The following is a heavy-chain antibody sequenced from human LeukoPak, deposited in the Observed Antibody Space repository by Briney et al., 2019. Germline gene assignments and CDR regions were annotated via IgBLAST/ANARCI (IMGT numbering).Heavy chain of an antibody. CDR2: IFHTGST. Sequence: SGTLSLTCSVSGVSISSSDWWSWVRQPPGEGLEWIGEIFHTGSTNYNPSLKNRVTISIDKSKNQFSLKLSSVTAADTAVYYCAREVVVPAAADYWGQGTLVTVSS. D-gene: IGHD2-2*01. V-gene: IGHV4-4*02. J-gene: IGHJ4*02. CDR3: AREVVVPAAADY. CDR1: GVSISSSDW.